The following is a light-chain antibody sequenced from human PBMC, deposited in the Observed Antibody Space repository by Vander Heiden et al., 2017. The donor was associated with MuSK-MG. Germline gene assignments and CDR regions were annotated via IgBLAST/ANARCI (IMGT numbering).Light chain of an antibody. V-gene: IGKV1-9*01. CDR1: QGISDY. J-gene: IGKJ2*01. CDR2: SAS. Sequence: DIQLTQSPSFMSASVGDRVTITCRASQGISDYLAWYQQKPGKAPKLLIYSASTLQSGVPSRFSGSGSGTEFTLTISSLQPEDFATYYCQQLSTSPPYTFGQGTRLXIK. CDR3: QQLSTSPPYT.